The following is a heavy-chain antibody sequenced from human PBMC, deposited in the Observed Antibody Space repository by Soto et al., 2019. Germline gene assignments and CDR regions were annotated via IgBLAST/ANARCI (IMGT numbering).Heavy chain of an antibody. CDR2: FDPEHGET. D-gene: IGHD6-19*01. V-gene: IGHV1-24*01. Sequence: GASVKVSCQASGGTFSSYTISWVRQAPGKGLEWMGGFDPEHGETIYAQKFQGRVTMTEDTSTDTAYMELSSLRSEDTAVYYCAGAVAANAGGDYWGQGTLVTVSS. CDR1: GGTFSSYT. CDR3: AGAVAANAGGDY. J-gene: IGHJ4*02.